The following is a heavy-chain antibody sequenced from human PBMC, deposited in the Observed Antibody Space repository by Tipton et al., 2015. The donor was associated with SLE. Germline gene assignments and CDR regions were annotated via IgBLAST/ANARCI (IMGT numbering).Heavy chain of an antibody. CDR1: GGSISSADYY. D-gene: IGHD5-24*01. CDR3: ARTNLQGSLVDWYFDL. CDR2: IYYTMSA. V-gene: IGHV4-31*03. Sequence: TLSLTCTVSGGSISSADYYWSWIRQHPGKGLEWIGYIYYTMSAYYNPSLKSRVIISLDTSKNQFSLKLSSVTAADTAVYYCARTNLQGSLVDWYFDLWGRGTLVTVSS. J-gene: IGHJ2*01.